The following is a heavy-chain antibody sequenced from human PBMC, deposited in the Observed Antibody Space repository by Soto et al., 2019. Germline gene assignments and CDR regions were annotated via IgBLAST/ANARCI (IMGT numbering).Heavy chain of an antibody. CDR2: IIPIFGTA. Sequence: QVQLVQSGAEVKKPGSSVKVSCKASGGTFSSYAISWVRQAPGQGLEWMVGIIPIFGTANYARKFQGRVTINADESTSTAYMDLSSLRSEDTAVYYCASEPRYSSGWYSNYYYYGMDGWGQGTTVTVSS. CDR1: GGTFSSYA. V-gene: IGHV1-69*01. CDR3: ASEPRYSSGWYSNYYYYGMDG. D-gene: IGHD6-19*01. J-gene: IGHJ6*02.